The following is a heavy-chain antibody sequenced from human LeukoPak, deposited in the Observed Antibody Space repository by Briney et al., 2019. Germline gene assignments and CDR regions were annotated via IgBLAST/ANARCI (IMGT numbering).Heavy chain of an antibody. CDR3: ARNTAAAGTDY. J-gene: IGHJ4*02. CDR1: GYTFTSYA. V-gene: IGHV7-4-1*02. Sequence: ASVKVSCKTSGYTFTSYAINWMRQAPGQGLEWMGWINTKTGNPMYAQGFTGRFVFSLDTSVSTAYLQISSLKAEDTAVYYCARNTAAAGTDYWGQGTLVTVSS. D-gene: IGHD6-13*01. CDR2: INTKTGNP.